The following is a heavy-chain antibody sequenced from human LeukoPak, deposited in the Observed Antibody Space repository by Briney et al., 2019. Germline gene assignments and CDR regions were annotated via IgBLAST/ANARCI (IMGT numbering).Heavy chain of an antibody. CDR3: ARAVAAAGTGFDY. Sequence: GGSLRLSCAASGFTFDDYAMHWVRQAPGKGLEWVSGISWNSGSIGYADSVKGRFTISRDNAKNSLYLQMNSLRAEDTAVYYCARAVAAAGTGFDYWGQGTLVTVSS. CDR2: ISWNSGSI. CDR1: GFTFDDYA. V-gene: IGHV3-9*01. J-gene: IGHJ4*02. D-gene: IGHD6-13*01.